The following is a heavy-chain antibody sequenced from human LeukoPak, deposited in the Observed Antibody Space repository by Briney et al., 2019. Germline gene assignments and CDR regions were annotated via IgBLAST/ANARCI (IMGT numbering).Heavy chain of an antibody. D-gene: IGHD3-10*01. J-gene: IGHJ6*02. CDR3: ARHVYELSYDGSGTYRRNYYGFDV. V-gene: IGHV4-59*08. CDR1: GASITIHY. CDR2: IYYSGRT. Sequence: SETLSLTCTVSGASITIHYWTWVRQPPGRGLEWLGYIYYSGRTRFHTSRKSRVPISMDTSNRQCSLKLSSVTAADTAVYYWARHVYELSYDGSGTYRRNYYGFDVWGQGTTVTVSS.